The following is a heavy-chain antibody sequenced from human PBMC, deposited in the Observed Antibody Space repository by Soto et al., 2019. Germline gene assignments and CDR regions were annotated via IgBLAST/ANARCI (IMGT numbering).Heavy chain of an antibody. CDR3: TREGARISTIRGIKGFDS. J-gene: IGHJ5*01. CDR2: MSGYSGNT. Sequence: QVQLVQSGAEVKKPGASVKVSCKTSGYTFTAYGISWVRQAPGQRLEWMGWMSGYSGNTNYAQKFQGRVTMTTDTSTSTAYMELGSLRSDDTAVYYCTREGARISTIRGIKGFDSWGQGTLVTVSS. CDR1: GYTFTAYG. V-gene: IGHV1-18*01. D-gene: IGHD3-10*01.